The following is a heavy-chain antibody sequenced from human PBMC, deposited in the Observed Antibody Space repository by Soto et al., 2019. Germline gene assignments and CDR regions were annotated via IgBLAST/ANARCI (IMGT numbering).Heavy chain of an antibody. V-gene: IGHV5-10-1*01. J-gene: IGHJ6*02. CDR1: GYSFTSYW. CDR2: IDPSDSYT. CDR3: ARAYQLLYGMDV. D-gene: IGHD2-2*02. Sequence: GESLKISSKGSGYSFTSYWISWVRQMPGKGLEWMGRIDPSDSYTNYSPSFQGHVTISADKSISTAYLQWSSLKASDTAMYYCARAYQLLYGMDVWGQGTTVTVSS.